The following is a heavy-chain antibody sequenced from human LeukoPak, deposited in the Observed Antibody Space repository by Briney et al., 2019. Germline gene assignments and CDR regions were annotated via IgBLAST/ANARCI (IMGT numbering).Heavy chain of an antibody. CDR3: AKDRHSSTPYGMDV. V-gene: IGHV3-30-3*01. CDR2: ISYDGSNK. Sequence: GGSLRLSCAASGFTFSSYAMHWVRQAPGKGLEWVAVISYDGSNKYYADSVKGRFTISRDNSKNTLYLQMNSLRAEDTALYYCAKDRHSSTPYGMDVWGQGTTVTVSS. J-gene: IGHJ6*02. D-gene: IGHD6-13*01. CDR1: GFTFSSYA.